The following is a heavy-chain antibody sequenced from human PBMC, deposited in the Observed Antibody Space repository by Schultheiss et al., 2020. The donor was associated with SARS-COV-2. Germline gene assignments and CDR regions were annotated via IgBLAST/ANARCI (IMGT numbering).Heavy chain of an antibody. CDR2: ISYDGSNK. D-gene: IGHD3-3*02. J-gene: IGHJ5*02. Sequence: GGSLRLSCAASGFSLGDHAMHWVRQAPGKGLEWVAVISYDGSNKYYADSVKGRLTISRDNAKNTLYLQTNSLRPDDTAVYYCAKAVPLLAFAKWSYWFDPWGQGTLVTVSS. CDR3: AKAVPLLAFAKWSYWFDP. V-gene: IGHV3-30*04. CDR1: GFSLGDHA.